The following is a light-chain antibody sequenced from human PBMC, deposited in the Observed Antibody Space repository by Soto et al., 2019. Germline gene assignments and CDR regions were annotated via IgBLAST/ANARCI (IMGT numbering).Light chain of an antibody. Sequence: DIQMTQSPSTLSASVGDRVTITCRASQSISSWLAWYQQKPGKAPKLLIYDASSLESGVPSRFRGSGSGTECTLTISSLQPDDFATYYCQQYNSYSPWTFGQGTKVEIK. CDR2: DAS. V-gene: IGKV1-5*01. J-gene: IGKJ1*01. CDR3: QQYNSYSPWT. CDR1: QSISSW.